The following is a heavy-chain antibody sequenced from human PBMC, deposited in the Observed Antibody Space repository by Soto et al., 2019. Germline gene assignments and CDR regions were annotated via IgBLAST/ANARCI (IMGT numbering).Heavy chain of an antibody. V-gene: IGHV1-69*06. J-gene: IGHJ4*02. CDR2: TIPTFGAG. CDR1: GGTFSSNP. CDR3: ARRQTSGYNRYFDS. Sequence: AASVKVSCKASGGTFSSNPISWMRQAPGQGLEWMGGTIPTFGAGSYAQRFQGRLTITADKSTNTAYMELSSLRPEDTAVYYCARRQTSGYNRYFDSWGQGTLVTVSS. D-gene: IGHD5-12*01.